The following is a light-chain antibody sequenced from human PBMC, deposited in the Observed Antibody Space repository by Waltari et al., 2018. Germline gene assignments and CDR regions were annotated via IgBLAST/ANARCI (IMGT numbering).Light chain of an antibody. CDR3: QKYDRLPAT. Sequence: EIVLTQSPGTLSLSPGESGTLSCRASQRVSRFLAWYQQIPGQPPRLLIYGASTRATGIPDRFSGSGSGTDFSLTISRLEPEDFAVYYCQKYDRLPATFGQGTKVEIK. CDR2: GAS. V-gene: IGKV3-20*01. CDR1: QRVSRF. J-gene: IGKJ1*01.